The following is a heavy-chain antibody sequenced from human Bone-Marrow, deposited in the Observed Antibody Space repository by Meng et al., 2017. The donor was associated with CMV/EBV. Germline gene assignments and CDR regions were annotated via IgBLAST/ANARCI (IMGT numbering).Heavy chain of an antibody. CDR3: AREGWGYSSPVGDYFDY. J-gene: IGHJ4*02. CDR1: GFTFSSYW. Sequence: GESLKISCAASGFTFSSYWMSWVRQAPGKGLEWVANIKQDGSEKYYVDSVKGRFTISRDNAKTSLYLQMNSLRAEETAVYYCAREGWGYSSPVGDYFDYWGQGTLVTVSS. V-gene: IGHV3-7*01. CDR2: IKQDGSEK. D-gene: IGHD6-13*01.